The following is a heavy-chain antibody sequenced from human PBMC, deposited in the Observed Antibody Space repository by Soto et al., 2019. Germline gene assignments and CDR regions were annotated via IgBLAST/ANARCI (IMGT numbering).Heavy chain of an antibody. V-gene: IGHV1-18*04. CDR2: ISAYNGNT. D-gene: IGHD1-7*01. J-gene: IGHJ2*01. CDR1: GYTFTSYG. CDR3: ARGGGRYNWNYTGWYFDL. Sequence: QVQLVQSGAEVKKPGASVKVSCKASGYTFTSYGISWVRQAPGQGLEWMGWISAYNGNTNYAQKLQGRVTMTTATATSTAYRELRSVRSDDTAVYYCARGGGRYNWNYTGWYFDLWGRGTLVTVSS.